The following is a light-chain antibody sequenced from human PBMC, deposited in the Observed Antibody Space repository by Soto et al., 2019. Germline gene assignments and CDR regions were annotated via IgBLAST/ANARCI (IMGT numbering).Light chain of an antibody. CDR2: DVS. CDR3: SSYTSSATYV. J-gene: IGLJ1*01. V-gene: IGLV2-14*01. Sequence: QSVLTQPASVSGSPGQSITISCTGTSSDIGAYNYVSWYQQHPGKAPKLMIYDVSNRPSGLSNRFSGSKSGNTASLTISGLHAEDEADYYCSSYTSSATYVFGTGTKVTVL. CDR1: SSDIGAYNY.